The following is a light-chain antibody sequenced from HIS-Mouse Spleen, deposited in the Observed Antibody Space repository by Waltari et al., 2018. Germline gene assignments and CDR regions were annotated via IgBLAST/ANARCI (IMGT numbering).Light chain of an antibody. CDR2: DAS. CDR3: QQYDNLHRLT. CDR1: QDISNY. J-gene: IGKJ3*01. Sequence: TQSPATLSASVGDRVTITCQASQDISNYLNWYQQKPGKAPKLLIYDASNLETGVPSRFSGSGSGTDFTFTISSLQPEDIATYYCQQYDNLHRLTFGPGTKVDIK. V-gene: IGKV1-33*01.